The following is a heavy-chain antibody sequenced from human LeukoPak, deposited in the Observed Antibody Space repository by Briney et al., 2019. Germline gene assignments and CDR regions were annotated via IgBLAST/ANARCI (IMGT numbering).Heavy chain of an antibody. CDR2: ISSRSTTL. CDR3: ARDRSPSAGDWPFIHNYDSGGSPDC. D-gene: IGHD3-22*01. J-gene: IGHJ4*02. Sequence: GGSLRLSCAASGFTFSSYAMNWVRQAPGKGLEWVSYISSRSTTLYYADSVKGRFTISRDNANNSLFLQMNSLRAEDTAVYYCARDRSPSAGDWPFIHNYDSGGSPDCWGQGTLVTVSS. V-gene: IGHV3-48*04. CDR1: GFTFSSYA.